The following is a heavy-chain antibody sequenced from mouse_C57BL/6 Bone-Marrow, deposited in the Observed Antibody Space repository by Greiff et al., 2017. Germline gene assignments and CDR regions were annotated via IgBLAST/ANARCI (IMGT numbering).Heavy chain of an antibody. Sequence: DVMLVESGGGLVKPGGSLKLSCAASGFTFSSYAMSWVRQTPEKRLEWVATISDGGSYTYYPDNVKGRFPISRDNAKNNLYLQMSHLKAEDTAMYYCARALYYGNYGGVFFDYWGQGTTLTVSS. V-gene: IGHV5-4*03. CDR2: ISDGGSYT. D-gene: IGHD2-1*01. J-gene: IGHJ2*01. CDR1: GFTFSSYA. CDR3: ARALYYGNYGGVFFDY.